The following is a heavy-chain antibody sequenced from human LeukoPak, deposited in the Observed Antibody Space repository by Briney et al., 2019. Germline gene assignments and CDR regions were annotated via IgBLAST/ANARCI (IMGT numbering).Heavy chain of an antibody. J-gene: IGHJ6*02. CDR2: IKQGGSEK. CDR1: GFTFSSYW. CDR3: ASHYYYGSGFYGMDV. D-gene: IGHD3-10*01. V-gene: IGHV3-7*01. Sequence: GGSLRLSCAASGFTFSSYWMSWVRQAPGKGLEWVANIKQGGSEKYYVDSVKGRFTISRDNAKNSLYLQMNSLRAEDTAVYYCASHYYYGSGFYGMDVWGQGTTVTVSS.